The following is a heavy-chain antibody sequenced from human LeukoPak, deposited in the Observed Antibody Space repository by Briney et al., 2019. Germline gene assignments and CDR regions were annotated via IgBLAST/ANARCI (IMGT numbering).Heavy chain of an antibody. CDR1: GGSISSGGYS. CDR2: ISHSGST. D-gene: IGHD5-12*01. J-gene: IGHJ4*02. CDR3: ARGGYSGYDPIDY. Sequence: SETLSLTCAVSGGSISSGGYSWSWIRQPPGKGLEWIGYISHSGSTYYNPSLKSRVTISVDRSKNQFSLKLSSVTAADTAMYYCARGGYSGYDPIDYSGQGTLVTVSS. V-gene: IGHV4-30-2*01.